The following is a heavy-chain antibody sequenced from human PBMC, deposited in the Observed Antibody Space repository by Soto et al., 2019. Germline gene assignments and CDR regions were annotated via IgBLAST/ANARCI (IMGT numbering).Heavy chain of an antibody. J-gene: IGHJ6*03. V-gene: IGHV3-30*18. Sequence: QVQLVESGGGVVQPGRSLRLSCAASGFTFSSYGMHWVRQAPGKGLEWVAVISYDGSNKYYADSVKGRFTISRDNSKNTLYLQMNSLRAEDTAVYYCAKSPGDTIYLMDVWGKGNTVTVSS. CDR3: AKSPGDTIYLMDV. CDR2: ISYDGSNK. CDR1: GFTFSSYG. D-gene: IGHD3-3*01.